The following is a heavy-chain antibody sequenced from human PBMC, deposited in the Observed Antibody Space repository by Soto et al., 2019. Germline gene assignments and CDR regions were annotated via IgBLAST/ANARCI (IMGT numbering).Heavy chain of an antibody. CDR2: INPIFGTA. CDR3: ARLRASNYEAYQH. D-gene: IGHD4-4*01. Sequence: QVQLVQSGAEVKKPGSSVKVSCKASGGTFSTYPISWVRQAPGQGLEWMGGINPIFGTANYAQKLQGRVTITADESTITAYMQLSSLRSDDTAVYYCARLRASNYEAYQHWGQGTLVTVSS. V-gene: IGHV1-69*12. CDR1: GGTFSTYP. J-gene: IGHJ1*01.